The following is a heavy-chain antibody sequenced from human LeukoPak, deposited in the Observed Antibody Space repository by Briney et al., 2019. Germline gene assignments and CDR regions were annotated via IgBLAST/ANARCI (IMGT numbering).Heavy chain of an antibody. CDR1: GFTFSSYA. CDR2: ISYDGSNK. Sequence: PGGSLRLSCAASGFTFSSYAMHWVRQAPGKGLEWVAVISYDGSNKCYADSVKGRFTISRDNSKNTLYLQMNSLRAEDTAVYYCARGVASGTYRRFDFWGQGTLVTVSS. D-gene: IGHD3-10*01. V-gene: IGHV3-30-3*01. J-gene: IGHJ4*02. CDR3: ARGVASGTYRRFDF.